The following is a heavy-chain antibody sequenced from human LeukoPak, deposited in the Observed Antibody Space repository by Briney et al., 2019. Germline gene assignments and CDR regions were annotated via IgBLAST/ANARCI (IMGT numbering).Heavy chain of an antibody. Sequence: SVKVSCKASGGTFSSYAISWVRQAPGQGLEWMGRIIPILGIANYAQKFQGRVTITADKSTSTAYMELSSLRSEDTAVYYCAREACSGGSCYSCLRSACLPPFDYWGQGTLVTVSS. CDR2: IIPILGIA. V-gene: IGHV1-69*04. CDR1: GGTFSSYA. J-gene: IGHJ4*02. CDR3: AREACSGGSCYSCLRSACLPPFDY. D-gene: IGHD2-15*01.